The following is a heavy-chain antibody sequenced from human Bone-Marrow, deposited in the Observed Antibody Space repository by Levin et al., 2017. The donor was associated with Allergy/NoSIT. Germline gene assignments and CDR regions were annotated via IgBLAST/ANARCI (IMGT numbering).Heavy chain of an antibody. J-gene: IGHJ6*02. CDR1: GGTFSSYA. CDR2: IIPIFGTA. D-gene: IGHD5-18*01. CDR3: ARGLYSYGSSYYYYGMDV. Sequence: SVKVSCKASGGTFSSYAISWVRQAPGQGLEWMGGIIPIFGTANYAQKFQDRVTITADESTSTAYMELSSLRSEDTAVYYCARGLYSYGSSYYYYGMDVWGQGTTVTVSS. V-gene: IGHV1-69*13.